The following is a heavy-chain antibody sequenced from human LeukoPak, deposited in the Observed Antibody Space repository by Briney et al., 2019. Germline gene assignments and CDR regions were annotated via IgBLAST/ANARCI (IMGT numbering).Heavy chain of an antibody. CDR3: ARDVTIFGDQVFFWFDP. J-gene: IGHJ5*02. CDR1: GYSISSGYY. D-gene: IGHD3-3*01. Sequence: PSETLSLTCAVSGYSISSGYYWGWSRQPPGKGLEWIGSIYHSGSTYYNPSLKSRVTISVDTSKNQFSLKLSSVTAADTAVYYCARDVTIFGDQVFFWFDPWGQGTLVTVSS. CDR2: IYHSGST. V-gene: IGHV4-38-2*02.